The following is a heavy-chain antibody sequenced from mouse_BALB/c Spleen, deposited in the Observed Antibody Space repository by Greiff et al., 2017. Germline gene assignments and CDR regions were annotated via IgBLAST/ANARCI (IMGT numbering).Heavy chain of an antibody. J-gene: IGHJ4*01. CDR3: ARGGITTGH. Sequence: EVMLVESGGDLVKPGGSLKLSCAASGFTFSSYAMSWVRQSPEKRLEWVAEISSGGSYTYYPDTVTGRFTISRDNAKNTLYLEMSSLRSEDTAMYYCARGGITTGHWGQGTSVTVSS. CDR1: GFTFSSYA. CDR2: ISSGGSYT. D-gene: IGHD2-4*01. V-gene: IGHV5-9-4*01.